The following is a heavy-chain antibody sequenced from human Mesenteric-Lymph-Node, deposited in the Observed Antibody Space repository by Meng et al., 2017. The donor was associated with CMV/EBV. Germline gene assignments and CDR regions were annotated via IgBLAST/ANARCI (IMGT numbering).Heavy chain of an antibody. CDR1: GFTFSNFA. CDR2: IYSGASST. J-gene: IGHJ6*02. V-gene: IGHV3-23*03. CDR3: AKGVYGDFPYGMDV. D-gene: IGHD4-17*01. Sequence: GESLKISCAASGFTFSNFAMGWVRQAPGKGLEWVSIIYSGASSTYYTDSVKGRFTISRDDSKNTLFLQMDSLRAEDTSIYHCAKGVYGDFPYGMDVWGQGTTVTVSS.